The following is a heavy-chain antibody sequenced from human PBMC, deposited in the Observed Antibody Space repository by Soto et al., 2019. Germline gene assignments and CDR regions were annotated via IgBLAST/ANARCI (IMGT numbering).Heavy chain of an antibody. D-gene: IGHD3-9*01. CDR3: AREVVIITPHGAFDI. CDR2: ISAYNGNT. V-gene: IGHV1-18*01. CDR1: GYTFTSYG. Sequence: EASVKVSCKASGYTFTSYGISWVRQAPGQGLEWMGWISAYNGNTNYAQKLQGRVTMTTDTSTSTAYMELRSLRSDDTAVYYCAREVVIITPHGAFDIWGQGTMVTVSS. J-gene: IGHJ3*02.